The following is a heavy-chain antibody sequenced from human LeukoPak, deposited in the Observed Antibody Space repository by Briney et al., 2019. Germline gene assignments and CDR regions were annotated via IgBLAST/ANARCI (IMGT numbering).Heavy chain of an antibody. Sequence: GGSLRLSCAASGFTFSSYAMSWVRQAPGKGLEWVSTLSGSGGGTYYADSVKGRFTISRDNSKNTLYLQMNSLRAEDTAVYYCAKDDNYYYDSSGYYYVLDYWGQGTLVTVSS. CDR1: GFTFSSYA. CDR3: AKDDNYYYDSSGYYYVLDY. V-gene: IGHV3-23*01. CDR2: LSGSGGGT. D-gene: IGHD3-22*01. J-gene: IGHJ4*02.